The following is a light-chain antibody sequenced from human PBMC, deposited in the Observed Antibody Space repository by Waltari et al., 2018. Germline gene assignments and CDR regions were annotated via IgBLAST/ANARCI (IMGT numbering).Light chain of an antibody. Sequence: EILLTQSPATLSVSPGERATLSCRASQSVNSNLAWYQQKPGQAPRLRIYGASTRATGVPARFSGSGSGTDFTLTISSLQSEDFAVYYCQQYNNWPPGRTFGQGTKVEI. CDR1: QSVNSN. CDR2: GAS. V-gene: IGKV3-15*01. CDR3: QQYNNWPPGRT. J-gene: IGKJ1*01.